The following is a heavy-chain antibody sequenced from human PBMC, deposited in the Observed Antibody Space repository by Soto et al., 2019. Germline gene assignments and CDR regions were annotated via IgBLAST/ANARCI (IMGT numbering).Heavy chain of an antibody. CDR1: GYTFTDFY. V-gene: IGHV1-2*04. CDR3: ARGDHAFHL. CDR2: INPRTGGT. Sequence: QVQLVQSGAEMKKPGASVKVSCKASGYTFTDFYIHWVRQTPGQELEWMGWINPRTGGTLYAQNFQGWVTMTRDTSISTAYMVLNRLKSDATAVYYCARGDHAFHLWGQGTMVTVSS. J-gene: IGHJ3*01.